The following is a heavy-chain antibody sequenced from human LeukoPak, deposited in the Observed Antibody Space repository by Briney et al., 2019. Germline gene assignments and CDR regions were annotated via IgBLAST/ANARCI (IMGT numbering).Heavy chain of an antibody. V-gene: IGHV4-39*07. Sequence: MPSETLSLTCTVSGASISSDSDYWGWIRQSPEKGLEWIGSLYYSGTNFYNPSLKSRVTISVDTAKNQFSLKLRSVIAADTGVYYCVRGPMYVGSGTLDHWGQGTLVTVSS. D-gene: IGHD3-10*01. CDR2: LYYSGTN. J-gene: IGHJ4*02. CDR1: GASISSDSDY. CDR3: VRGPMYVGSGTLDH.